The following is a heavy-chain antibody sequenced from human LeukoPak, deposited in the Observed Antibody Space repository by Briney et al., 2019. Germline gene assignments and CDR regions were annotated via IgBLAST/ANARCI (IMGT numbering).Heavy chain of an antibody. CDR2: INPNSGGT. J-gene: IGHJ4*02. Sequence: ASVKVSCKASGYTFTDYYTHWVRQAPGQGLEWMGWINPNSGGTNYAQKFRGRVTMTRDTSISTAYMELSRLRSDDTAVYYCARDLSGRYEFDYWGQGTLVTVSS. CDR3: ARDLSGRYEFDY. D-gene: IGHD1-26*01. V-gene: IGHV1-2*02. CDR1: GYTFTDYY.